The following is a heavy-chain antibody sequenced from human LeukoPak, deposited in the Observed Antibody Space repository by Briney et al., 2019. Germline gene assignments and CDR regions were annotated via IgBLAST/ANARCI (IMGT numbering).Heavy chain of an antibody. Sequence: GGSLRLSCAASGFIFTDYGMHWVRQAPGKGLEWLTFIRYDGSDKYYADSVKGRFTISRDNSKNTLYLQMNSLRAEDTAVYYCASSYQQLFDYWGQGTLVTVSS. CDR1: GFIFTDYG. D-gene: IGHD6-13*01. V-gene: IGHV3-30*02. J-gene: IGHJ4*02. CDR3: ASSYQQLFDY. CDR2: IRYDGSDK.